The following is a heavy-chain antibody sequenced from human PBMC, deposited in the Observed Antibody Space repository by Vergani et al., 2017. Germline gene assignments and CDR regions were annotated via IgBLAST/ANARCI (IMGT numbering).Heavy chain of an antibody. CDR1: GYSISSGYY. J-gene: IGHJ4*02. CDR2: IYHSGST. D-gene: IGHD4-11*01. CDR3: ATLGVGMTTVTY. Sequence: QVQLQESGPGLVKPSETLSLTCAVSGYSISSGYYWGWIRQPPGKGLEWIGSIYHSGSTYYNPSLKSRVTISVDTSKNQFSLKLSSVTAADTAVYYCATLGVGMTTVTYWGQGTLVTVSS. V-gene: IGHV4-38-2*01.